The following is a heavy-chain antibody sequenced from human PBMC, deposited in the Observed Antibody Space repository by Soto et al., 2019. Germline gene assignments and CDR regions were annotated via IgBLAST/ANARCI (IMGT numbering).Heavy chain of an antibody. CDR1: GGSFSNHA. V-gene: IGHV1-69*12. Sequence: QVHLVQSGAEVKKPGSSVKVSCKASGGSFSNHAINWVRQAPGQGLEWMGRIIPIFSTTNYAQKFQGRVTFTADESTITAYTEQSRLKHDDTAKYYCAREVAADGTFREDVFDIWGQGTMVTVSS. CDR3: AREVAADGTFREDVFDI. J-gene: IGHJ3*02. D-gene: IGHD6-13*01. CDR2: IIPIFSTT.